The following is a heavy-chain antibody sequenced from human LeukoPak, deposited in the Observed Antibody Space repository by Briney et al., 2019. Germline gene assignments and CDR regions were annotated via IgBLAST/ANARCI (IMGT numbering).Heavy chain of an antibody. D-gene: IGHD3-22*01. CDR1: GYDFDTYG. CDR2: ISASNGDT. V-gene: IGHV1-18*01. CDR3: ARGLERESLDSSGYYY. Sequence: GASVNVSCKASGYDFDTYGISWVRQAPGQGLEWVGWISASNGDTNSAQNLQGRVTMTTDTSTRTAYMELRNLRSDDTAIYYCARGLERESLDSSGYYYWGQGTLVTVSS. J-gene: IGHJ4*02.